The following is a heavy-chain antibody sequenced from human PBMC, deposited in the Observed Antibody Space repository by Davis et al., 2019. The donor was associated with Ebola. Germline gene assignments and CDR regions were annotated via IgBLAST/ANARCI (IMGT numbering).Heavy chain of an antibody. V-gene: IGHV1-18*01. Sequence: ASVKVSCKASGGTFSSYAISWVRQAPGQGLEWMGWISAYNGNTNYAQKLQGRVTMTTDTSTSTAYMELRSLRSDDTAVYYCARTVGYAFDYWGQGTLVTVSS. CDR3: ARTVGYAFDY. D-gene: IGHD2-2*01. CDR1: GGTFSSYA. CDR2: ISAYNGNT. J-gene: IGHJ4*02.